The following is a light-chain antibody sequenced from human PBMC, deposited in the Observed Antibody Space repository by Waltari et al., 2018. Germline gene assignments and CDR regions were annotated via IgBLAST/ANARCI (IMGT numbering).Light chain of an antibody. J-gene: IGLJ2*01. CDR2: KDS. V-gene: IGLV3-25*03. CDR1: ALPNQY. CDR3: QSADSTGTHRF. Sequence: SSELTQPLSVSVSPGQTARITCSGHALPNQYPSWYQKKPGQAPLLVIFKDSERPSLIPERFSGSSSGTVVALTISGVQAEDEADYFCQSADSTGTHRFFGGGTKLTVL.